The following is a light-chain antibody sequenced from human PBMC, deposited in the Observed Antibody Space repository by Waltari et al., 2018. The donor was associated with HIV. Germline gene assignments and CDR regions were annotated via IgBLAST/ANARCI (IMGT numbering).Light chain of an antibody. V-gene: IGLV2-14*03. Sequence: HSALTQPASVSGSPGQSITISCTGTSRDVGPYNYVSWYQQHPAKAPQLIIYDVTKRPSGVPNRFSGSKSGNTASLTISGLRAEDEADYYCTSYASGSTPCVFGTGTKVTVL. CDR2: DVT. CDR1: SRDVGPYNY. CDR3: TSYASGSTPCV. J-gene: IGLJ1*01.